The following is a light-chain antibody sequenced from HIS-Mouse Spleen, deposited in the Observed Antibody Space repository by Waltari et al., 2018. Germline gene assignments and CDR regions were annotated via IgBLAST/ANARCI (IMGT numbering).Light chain of an antibody. V-gene: IGKV1-5*03. CDR3: QQLNSYPPT. J-gene: IGKJ1*01. CDR2: KAS. Sequence: DIQMTQSPSTLSASVGDRVTITCRASQSISSWLAWYQQKPGKAPKLLIYKASSLESGVPSRFSGSGSGTEFTLKISSLQPEDFATYYCQQLNSYPPTFGQGTKVEIK. CDR1: QSISSW.